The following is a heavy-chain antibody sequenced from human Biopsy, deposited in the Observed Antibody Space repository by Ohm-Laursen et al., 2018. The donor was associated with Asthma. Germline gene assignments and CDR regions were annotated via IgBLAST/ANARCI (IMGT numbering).Heavy chain of an antibody. CDR3: AKDFRGIAVAGDRGLDY. Sequence: LSLTCAVSGFTFSSSAMSWVRQAPGKGLERVSAITGSGGTTYYADSVRGRFTISRDNSKSTLFLQMDSLSAEDTAVYYCAKDFRGIAVAGDRGLDYWGQGTLVSVSS. CDR1: GFTFSSSA. D-gene: IGHD6-19*01. CDR2: ITGSGGTT. J-gene: IGHJ4*02. V-gene: IGHV3-23*01.